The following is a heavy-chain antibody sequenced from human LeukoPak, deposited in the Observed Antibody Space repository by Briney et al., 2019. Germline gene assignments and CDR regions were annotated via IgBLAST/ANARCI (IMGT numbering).Heavy chain of an antibody. V-gene: IGHV3-9*01. D-gene: IGHD6-19*01. J-gene: IGHJ3*02. CDR2: INWNSGNK. Sequence: SGGSLRLSCAASGLTFEDYAMHWVRQAPGKGLEWVSGINWNSGNKGYADSVKGRFTISRDHAKSSLYLQMNSLRAEDSALYYCARSQYSSGWFDAFDIWGQGTMVTVSS. CDR1: GLTFEDYA. CDR3: ARSQYSSGWFDAFDI.